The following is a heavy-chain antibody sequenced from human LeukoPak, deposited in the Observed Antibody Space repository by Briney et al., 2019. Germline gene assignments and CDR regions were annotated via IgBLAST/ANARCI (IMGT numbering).Heavy chain of an antibody. CDR3: ARDRSLWFGELSGYFDY. CDR1: GFTFSDYY. J-gene: IGHJ4*02. V-gene: IGHV3-11*01. Sequence: GGSLRLSCAASGFTFSDYYTSWIRQAPGKGLEWVSYISSSGSTIYYADSVKGRFTISRDNAKNSLYLQMNSLRAEDTAVYYCARDRSLWFGELSGYFDYWGQGTLVTVSS. D-gene: IGHD3-10*01. CDR2: ISSSGSTI.